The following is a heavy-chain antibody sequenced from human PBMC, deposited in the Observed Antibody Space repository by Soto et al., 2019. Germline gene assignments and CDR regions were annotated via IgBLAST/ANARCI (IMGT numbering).Heavy chain of an antibody. CDR1: GYTFTSYA. Sequence: QVQLVQSGAEVKKPGASVKVSCKASGYTFTSYAMHWVRQAPGQRLEWMGWINAGNGNTKYSQKFQGRVTITRDTSASTAYMELSSLRSEDTAVYYCPRSTILGNWFDPWGQGTLVTVSS. J-gene: IGHJ5*02. CDR3: PRSTILGNWFDP. D-gene: IGHD2-2*01. V-gene: IGHV1-3*01. CDR2: INAGNGNT.